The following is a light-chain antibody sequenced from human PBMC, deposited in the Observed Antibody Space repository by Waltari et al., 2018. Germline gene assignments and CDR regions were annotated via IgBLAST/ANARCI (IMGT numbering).Light chain of an antibody. V-gene: IGKV1-39*01. J-gene: IGKJ2*01. CDR2: AAS. Sequence: DLQMTQSPSSLSASVGDRVIITCRASQSISSYLNWYQQKPGKAPKLLIYAASSLQSGVPSRFSGSGSGTDFTLTISSLQPEDFATYYCQQSYSTLYTFGQGTKLEIK. CDR3: QQSYSTLYT. CDR1: QSISSY.